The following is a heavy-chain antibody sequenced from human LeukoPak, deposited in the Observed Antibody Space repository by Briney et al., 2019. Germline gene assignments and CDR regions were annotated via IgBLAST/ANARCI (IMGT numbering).Heavy chain of an antibody. D-gene: IGHD3-10*01. V-gene: IGHV4-34*01. Sequence: SETLSLTCAVYGGSFSGYYWSWIRQPPGKGLEWIGEINHSGSTNYNPSLKSRVTISVDTSKNQFSLKLSSVTAADTAVYYCARGKTVRGVIPLSYWGQGTLVTVSS. CDR1: GGSFSGYY. J-gene: IGHJ4*02. CDR3: ARGKTVRGVIPLSY. CDR2: INHSGST.